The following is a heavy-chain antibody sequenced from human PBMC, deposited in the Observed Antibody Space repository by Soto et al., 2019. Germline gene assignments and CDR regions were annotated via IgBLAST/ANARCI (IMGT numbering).Heavy chain of an antibody. CDR2: IYYSGIS. CDR1: GGSTSSGGFY. CDR3: ARNGYTYGMDV. V-gene: IGHV4-31*03. J-gene: IGHJ6*02. D-gene: IGHD5-18*01. Sequence: SETLSLTCTVSGGSTSSGGFYWSWIRLHPGKGLEWIGYIYYSGISYYNPSLKSRVSISLDTSRNQFSMTLNSVTAADTAVYYCARNGYTYGMDVWGQGATVTVSS.